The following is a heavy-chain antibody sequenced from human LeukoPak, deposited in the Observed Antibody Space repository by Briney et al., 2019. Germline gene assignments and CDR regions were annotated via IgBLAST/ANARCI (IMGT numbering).Heavy chain of an antibody. CDR2: INHSGST. CDR1: GGSFSGYY. CDR3: ARSPFVCSSTSCYTQGFDY. J-gene: IGHJ4*02. Sequence: SETLSLTCAVYGGSFSGYYWSWIRQPPGKGLEWIGEINHSGSTNYNPSLKSRVTISVDTSKNQFSLKLSSVTAADTAVYYCARSPFVCSSTSCYTQGFDYWGQGTLVTVSS. D-gene: IGHD2-2*02. V-gene: IGHV4-34*01.